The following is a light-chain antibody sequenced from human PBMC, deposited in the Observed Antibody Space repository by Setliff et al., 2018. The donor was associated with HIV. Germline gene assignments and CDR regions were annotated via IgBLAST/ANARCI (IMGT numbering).Light chain of an antibody. J-gene: IGLJ1*01. CDR2: NVD. CDR1: SSDIGSSKF. Sequence: QSALTQPASVSGSPGQSITTSCTGTSSDIGSSKFVSWYQQHPGKAPKVMIYNVDKRPSGVSNRFSGSKSGNTASLTISGLQIEDEADYFCSSYSINNLYVFASGTKVTVL. CDR3: SSYSINNLYV. V-gene: IGLV2-14*03.